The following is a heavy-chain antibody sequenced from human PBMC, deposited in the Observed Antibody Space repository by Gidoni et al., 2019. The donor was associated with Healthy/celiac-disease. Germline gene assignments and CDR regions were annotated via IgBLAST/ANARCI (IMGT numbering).Heavy chain of an antibody. Sequence: QVQLVESGGGVVQPGRSLRRSCAASGGTFRSYGMHWVSQAPGKGLEWVAVIWYDGSNNYYADSVKGRFTISRDNSTTTLYLQMNSLSAEDTAVYYCARDRYYYDSSGYLPFDYWGQGTLVTVSS. CDR1: GGTFRSYG. CDR2: IWYDGSNN. D-gene: IGHD3-22*01. V-gene: IGHV3-33*01. J-gene: IGHJ4*02. CDR3: ARDRYYYDSSGYLPFDY.